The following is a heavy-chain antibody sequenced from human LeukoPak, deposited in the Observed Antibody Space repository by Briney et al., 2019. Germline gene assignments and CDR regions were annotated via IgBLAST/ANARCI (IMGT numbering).Heavy chain of an antibody. Sequence: ASVKVSCKASGYTFTERGISWMRHVPGQGLEWMGWISATSGNTYYAQTFQDRVTMTTDASTSTAYMELRDLTADDTAVYYCGKGSSGWSRDPWGQGTLVTVSS. CDR2: ISATSGNT. V-gene: IGHV1-18*01. J-gene: IGHJ5*02. D-gene: IGHD6-19*01. CDR3: GKGSSGWSRDP. CDR1: GYTFTERG.